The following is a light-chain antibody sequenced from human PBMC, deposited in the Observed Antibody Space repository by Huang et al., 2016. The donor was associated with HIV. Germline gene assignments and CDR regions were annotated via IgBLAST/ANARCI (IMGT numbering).Light chain of an antibody. Sequence: EIIMTQSPAILSVSPGERATFSCRASQSISANLAWYQQRPGQAPRLLIYDASIRATGIPARVSGSGSGTDFTLIISSLQSEDFAVYYCHQYDRWPLTFGGGTKVEIK. J-gene: IGKJ4*01. CDR3: HQYDRWPLT. V-gene: IGKV3-15*01. CDR2: DAS. CDR1: QSISAN.